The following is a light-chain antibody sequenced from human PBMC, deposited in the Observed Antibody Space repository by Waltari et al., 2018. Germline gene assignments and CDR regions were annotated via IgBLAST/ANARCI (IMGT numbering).Light chain of an antibody. Sequence: TLSCRASQSVSKYLAWYQQKPGQAPRLLIYDASSRASGIPDRFSGSGSGTDFSLTISRLEPEDFAVYYCQKYVSLPATFGQGTKVEI. CDR1: QSVSKY. J-gene: IGKJ1*01. CDR3: QKYVSLPAT. V-gene: IGKV3-20*01. CDR2: DAS.